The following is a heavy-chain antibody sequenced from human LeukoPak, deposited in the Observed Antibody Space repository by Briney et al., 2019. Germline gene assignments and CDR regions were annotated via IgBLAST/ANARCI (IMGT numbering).Heavy chain of an antibody. CDR1: GYTFTGYY. J-gene: IGHJ3*02. CDR2: INPNSGGT. D-gene: IGHD6-19*01. CDR3: ATVAGQWLGHDAFDI. Sequence: ASVKGSLKASGYTFTGYYIHWVRQGPGQGPEWMGWINPNSGGTNYAQMFQGRVTMTRDTSINTAYMELSRLRSDDTAVYYCATVAGQWLGHDAFDIWGQGTMVTVSS. V-gene: IGHV1-2*02.